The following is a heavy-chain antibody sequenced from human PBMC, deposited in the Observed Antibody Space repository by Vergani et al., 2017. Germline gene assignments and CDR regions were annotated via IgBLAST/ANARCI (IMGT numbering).Heavy chain of an antibody. CDR3: ARESRGSSWYVGFWFDP. J-gene: IGHJ5*02. CDR2: INPNSGGT. D-gene: IGHD6-13*01. CDR1: GYTFTGYY. V-gene: IGHV1-2*04. Sequence: QVQLVQSGAEVKKPGASVKVSCKASGYTFTGYYMHWVRQAPGQGLEWMGWINPNSGGTNYAQKFQGWVTMTRDTSISTAYMELSRLRSDDTAVYYCARESRGSSWYVGFWFDPWGQGTLVTVSS.